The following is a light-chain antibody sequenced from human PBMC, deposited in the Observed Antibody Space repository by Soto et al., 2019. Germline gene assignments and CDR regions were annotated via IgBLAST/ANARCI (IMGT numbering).Light chain of an antibody. CDR3: LQALQTPPS. V-gene: IGKV2-28*01. CDR1: QSLLHSNGYNY. J-gene: IGKJ5*01. CDR2: LGS. Sequence: DIVMTQSPLSLPVTPGEPASISCRSSQSLLHSNGYNYLDWYLQKPGQSPQLLIYLGSNRASGVPDRFSGSGSGPDFTLKISRCEGGDVGVFYCLQALQTPPSFRQRTRLEIK.